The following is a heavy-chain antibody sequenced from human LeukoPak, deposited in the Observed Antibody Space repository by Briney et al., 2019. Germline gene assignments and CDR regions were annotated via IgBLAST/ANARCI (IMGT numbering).Heavy chain of an antibody. Sequence: ASVKVSCKASGYTFTSYGISWVRQAPGQGLEWMGWISAYNGNTNYAQKLQGRVTMTTDTSTSTAYMELRSLRSDDTAVYYCARQWPTRNVITWDNWSDPWGQGTLVTVSS. J-gene: IGHJ5*02. CDR2: ISAYNGNT. D-gene: IGHD6-19*01. CDR3: ARQWPTRNVITWDNWSDP. V-gene: IGHV1-18*01. CDR1: GYTFTSYG.